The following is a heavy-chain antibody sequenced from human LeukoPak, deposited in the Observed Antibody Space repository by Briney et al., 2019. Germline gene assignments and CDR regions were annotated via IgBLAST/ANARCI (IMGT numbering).Heavy chain of an antibody. CDR2: IYYSGST. CDR1: GGSISSGGYY. V-gene: IGHV4-31*03. D-gene: IGHD2/OR15-2a*01. CDR3: ARESNINNWFDP. J-gene: IGHJ5*02. Sequence: PSETLSLTCTVSGGSISSGGYYWSWIRQHPGKGLEWIGYIYYSGSTYYNPSLKSRVTMSIDRSNNQFSLKLSSVTAADTAVYYCARESNINNWFDPWGQGTLVTVSS.